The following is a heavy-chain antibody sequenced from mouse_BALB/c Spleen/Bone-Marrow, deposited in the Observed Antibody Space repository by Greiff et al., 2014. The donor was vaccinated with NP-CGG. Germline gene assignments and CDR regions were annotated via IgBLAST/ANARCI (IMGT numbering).Heavy chain of an antibody. V-gene: IGHV14-3*02. CDR1: GFNIKDTY. D-gene: IGHD4-1*01. Sequence: VQLQQSGAELVKPGASVKLSCTASGFNIKDTYIHWVKQGPDQGLEWIGRIDPAHPYTKYDPKFQGKATITADTSSNTAYLQVSTLTSEDTAIYCCASLTGAFDYWGQGTTLTVSS. J-gene: IGHJ2*01. CDR3: ASLTGAFDY. CDR2: IDPAHPYT.